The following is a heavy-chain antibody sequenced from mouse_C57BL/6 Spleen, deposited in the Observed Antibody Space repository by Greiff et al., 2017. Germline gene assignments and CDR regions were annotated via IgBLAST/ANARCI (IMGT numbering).Heavy chain of an antibody. CDR3: ARSREVLYDGSFAY. Sequence: VQLQQPGAELVMPGASVKLSCKASGYTFTSYWMHWVKQRPGQGLEWIGEIDPSDSYTNYNQKFKGKSTLTVDKSSSTAYMQLSSLTSEDSAVYYCARSREVLYDGSFAYWGQGTLVTVSA. CDR2: IDPSDSYT. V-gene: IGHV1-69*01. CDR1: GYTFTSYW. D-gene: IGHD2-3*01. J-gene: IGHJ3*01.